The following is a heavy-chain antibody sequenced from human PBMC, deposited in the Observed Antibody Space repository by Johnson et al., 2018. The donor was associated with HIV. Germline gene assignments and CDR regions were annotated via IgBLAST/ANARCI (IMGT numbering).Heavy chain of an antibody. V-gene: IGHV3-20*04. J-gene: IGHJ3*02. CDR3: ARALTTDAFDI. Sequence: VQLVESGGRVVRPGGSLTLSCAASGFSFDDYGMTWVRQIAGKGLEWVSGINWNGGATGYADSVKGRFTISRDNSKNTLYLQMDSLRAEDTALYYCARALTTDAFDIWGQGTMVTVSS. D-gene: IGHD4-17*01. CDR2: INWNGGAT. CDR1: GFSFDDYG.